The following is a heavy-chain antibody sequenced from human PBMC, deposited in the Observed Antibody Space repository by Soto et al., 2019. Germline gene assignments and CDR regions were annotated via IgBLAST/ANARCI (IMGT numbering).Heavy chain of an antibody. Sequence: SETLSLTCTVSGGSISSGGYYWSWIRQHPGKGLEWIGYIYYSGSTYYNPSLKSRVTISVDTSKNQFSLKLSSVTAADTAVYYCASTREYQLLYNYWGQGTPVTVSS. CDR3: ASTREYQLLYNY. J-gene: IGHJ4*02. D-gene: IGHD2-2*02. CDR1: GGSISSGGYY. V-gene: IGHV4-31*03. CDR2: IYYSGST.